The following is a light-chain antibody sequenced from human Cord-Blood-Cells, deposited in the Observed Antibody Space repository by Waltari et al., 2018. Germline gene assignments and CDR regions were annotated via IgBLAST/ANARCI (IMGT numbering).Light chain of an antibody. Sequence: DIVMTQSPLSLPVTPGETASISCRSSQSLLHSNGYNYLDWYRQKPGQSPQLLIYLGSNRASEVPDRISGSGSGTDCTLKISRVEAEDVGVYYCMQALQTPRYTFGQGTKLEIK. CDR2: LGS. J-gene: IGKJ2*01. CDR1: QSLLHSNGYNY. CDR3: MQALQTPRYT. V-gene: IGKV2-28*01.